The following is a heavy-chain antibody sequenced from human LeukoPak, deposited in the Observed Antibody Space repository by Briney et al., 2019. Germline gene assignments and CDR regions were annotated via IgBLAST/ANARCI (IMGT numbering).Heavy chain of an antibody. J-gene: IGHJ4*02. CDR2: IHPNSGGT. CDR3: ARDYYGSGTCYKDY. Sequence: ASVKVSCKASGYTFAAYYLHWVRQAPGQGLEWMGWIHPNSGGTNYAQNFQGRVSMTTDTSISTVYMELSRLRSDDTAVYYCARDYYGSGTCYKDYWGQGTLVTVSS. V-gene: IGHV1-2*02. CDR1: GYTFAAYY. D-gene: IGHD3-10*01.